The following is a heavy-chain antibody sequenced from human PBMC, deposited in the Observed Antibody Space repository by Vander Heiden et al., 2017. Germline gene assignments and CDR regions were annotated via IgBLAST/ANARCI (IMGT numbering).Heavy chain of an antibody. Sequence: VQLVQSGAEVKKPGSSVKVSCKAYGGTFSSYALGGVRQAHGQGLEWSGGIIPNFGTANYARKFQGRVTITADKSTSTAYMELSSLRSEDTAVYYCASLMGGDYVWGSYRYTYVYWGQGTLVTVSS. D-gene: IGHD3-16*02. CDR1: GGTFSSYA. V-gene: IGHV1-69*06. CDR3: ASLMGGDYVWGSYRYTYVY. J-gene: IGHJ4*02. CDR2: IIPNFGTA.